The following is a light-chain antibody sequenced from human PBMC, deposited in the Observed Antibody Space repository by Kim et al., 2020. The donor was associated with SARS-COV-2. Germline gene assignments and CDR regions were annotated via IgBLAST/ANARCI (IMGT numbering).Light chain of an antibody. CDR2: EVS. CDR3: SSYRSTNALLV. J-gene: IGLJ1*01. V-gene: IGLV2-14*01. CDR1: SSDIGGYNH. Sequence: QSALTQPASVSGSPGQSITISCTGTSSDIGGYNHFSWYQQHPGKAPKLMICEVSRRPSGVSHRFSGSKSDNTASLTISGLQAEDEADYYCSSYRSTNALLVFGTGTKVTVL.